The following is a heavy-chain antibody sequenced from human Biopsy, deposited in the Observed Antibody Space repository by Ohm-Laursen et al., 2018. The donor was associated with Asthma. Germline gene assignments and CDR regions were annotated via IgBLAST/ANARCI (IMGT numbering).Heavy chain of an antibody. CDR3: ARTFHFWSPYRAEHYQL. V-gene: IGHV3-7*01. CDR2: IKHDGSEK. CDR1: GFTFGDYW. D-gene: IGHD3-3*02. Sequence: SLRLSCSASGFTFGDYWMSWVRQVPGKGLEWVANIKHDGSEKNHVDSLKGRFTISRGNAKNSLYLQMNSLRAEDTAVYYCARTFHFWSPYRAEHYQLWGQGTLVTVSS. J-gene: IGHJ1*01.